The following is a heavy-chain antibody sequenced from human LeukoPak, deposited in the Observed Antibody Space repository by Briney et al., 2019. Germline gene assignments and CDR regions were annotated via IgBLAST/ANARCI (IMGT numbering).Heavy chain of an antibody. V-gene: IGHV3-23*01. CDR3: AKDFVARNGVFDAFDI. CDR1: GFTFGDYS. J-gene: IGHJ3*02. Sequence: GGSLRLSCAASGFTFGDYSMNWVRKTPGKGLEWVASIGGGGVDADYADSMKGRFTVSRDNFKNTLYLQMNSLRVEDTATYYCAKDFVARNGVFDAFDIWGQGARVTVSS. D-gene: IGHD3-10*01. CDR2: IGGGGVDA.